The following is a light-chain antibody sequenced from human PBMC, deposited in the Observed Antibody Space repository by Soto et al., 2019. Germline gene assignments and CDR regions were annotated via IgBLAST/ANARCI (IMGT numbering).Light chain of an antibody. CDR3: TSYTSSSTNDV. J-gene: IGLJ1*01. V-gene: IGLV2-14*01. CDR1: RSDIGGYNY. CDR2: EVS. Sequence: QSALTQPASVSGSPGQSITISCTGTRSDIGGYNYVSWYQQHPGKAPKLMIYEVSNRPSGVSNRFSGSKSGNTASLTISGLQAEDEADYYCTSYTSSSTNDVFGTGTKLTVL.